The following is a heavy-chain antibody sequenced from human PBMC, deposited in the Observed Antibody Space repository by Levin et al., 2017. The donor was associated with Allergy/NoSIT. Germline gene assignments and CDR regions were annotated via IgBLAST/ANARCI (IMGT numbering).Heavy chain of an antibody. D-gene: IGHD3/OR15-3a*01. J-gene: IGHJ3*02. CDR3: ARGWLPGLSRALDM. Sequence: PGGSLRLSCAASGFTFSDHYMDWVRQAPGRGLEWVGRSKNKANSYTTEYAASVKGRFTISRDDSKNSLYLQMNSLKTEDTAVYYCARGWLPGLSRALDMWGQGTMVTVSS. CDR2: SKNKANSYTT. V-gene: IGHV3-72*01. CDR1: GFTFSDHY.